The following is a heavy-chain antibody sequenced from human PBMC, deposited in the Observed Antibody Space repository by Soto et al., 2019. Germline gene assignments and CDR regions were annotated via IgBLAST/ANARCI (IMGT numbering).Heavy chain of an antibody. Sequence: PSETLSLTCTVSGGSISSGGYYWSWIRQHPGKGLEWIGYIYYSGSTYYNPSLKSRVTISVDTSKNQFSLKLSSVTAADTAVYYCARGRVVRGLNSRYYFDYWGQGTPVTVSS. J-gene: IGHJ4*02. CDR2: IYYSGST. CDR1: GGSISSGGYY. V-gene: IGHV4-31*03. CDR3: ARGRVVRGLNSRYYFDY. D-gene: IGHD3-10*01.